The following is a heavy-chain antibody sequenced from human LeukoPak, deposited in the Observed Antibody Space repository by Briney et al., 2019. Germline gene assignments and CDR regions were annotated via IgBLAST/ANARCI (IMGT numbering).Heavy chain of an antibody. CDR2: IIPIFGTA. D-gene: IGHD4-11*01. J-gene: IGHJ6*02. CDR1: GGTFSSYA. CDR3: ARVGGFYSNYVREYYGMDV. V-gene: IGHV1-69*13. Sequence: SVTVSCTASGGTFSSYAISWVRQAPGQGLEWMGGIIPIFGTANYAQKFQGRVTITADESTSTAYMELSSLRSEDTAVYYCARVGGFYSNYVREYYGMDVWGQGTTVTVSS.